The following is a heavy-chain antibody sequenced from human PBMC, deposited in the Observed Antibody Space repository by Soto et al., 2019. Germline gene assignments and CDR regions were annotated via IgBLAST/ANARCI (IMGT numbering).Heavy chain of an antibody. J-gene: IGHJ6*02. CDR1: GGTFSSYA. V-gene: IGHV1-69*01. Sequence: QVQLVQSGAEVKKPGSSVKVSCKASGGTFSSYAISWVRQAPGQGLEWMGGIIPIFGTANYAQKFQGRVTITADESTSTAYMELSSLRSEDTAVYYCARVAIAAAGTSGYYYYGMDVWGQGTMVTVSS. CDR2: IIPIFGTA. D-gene: IGHD6-13*01. CDR3: ARVAIAAAGTSGYYYYGMDV.